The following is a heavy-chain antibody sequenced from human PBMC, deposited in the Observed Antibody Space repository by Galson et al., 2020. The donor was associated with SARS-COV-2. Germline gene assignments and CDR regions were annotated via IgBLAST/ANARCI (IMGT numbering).Heavy chain of an antibody. V-gene: IGHV4-59*13. Sequence: SETLSLTCPVSGGPISSYYWSWTRQPPGTGLEWIGYIYHSGSTNYNPSLKSRFTISVDTSKNQFSLKLSSVTAADAAVYYCARGDSGSYYGDWYFDLWGRGTLVTVSS. CDR1: GGPISSYY. J-gene: IGHJ2*01. D-gene: IGHD1-26*01. CDR2: IYHSGST. CDR3: ARGDSGSYYGDWYFDL.